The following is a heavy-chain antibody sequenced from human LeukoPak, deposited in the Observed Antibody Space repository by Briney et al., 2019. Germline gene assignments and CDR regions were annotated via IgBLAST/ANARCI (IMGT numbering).Heavy chain of an antibody. Sequence: PSETLSLTCTVSGYSISSGYYWGWIRQPPGKGLEWIGSIYHSGSTYYNPSLKSRVTISVDTSKNQFSLKLSSVTAADTAVYYCAKNLGGILTGNDAFDIWGQGTMVTVSS. D-gene: IGHD3-9*01. CDR2: IYHSGST. V-gene: IGHV4-38-2*02. J-gene: IGHJ3*02. CDR3: AKNLGGILTGNDAFDI. CDR1: GYSISSGYY.